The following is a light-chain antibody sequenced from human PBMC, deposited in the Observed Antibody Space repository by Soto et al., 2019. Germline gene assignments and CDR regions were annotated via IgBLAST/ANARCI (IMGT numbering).Light chain of an antibody. CDR1: QSISTW. CDR2: KAS. Sequence: DIQMTQSPSTLSASVGDRVTITCRASQSISTWLAWYQQRAGKAPKLLIYKASNLEIGVPSRFSGSGSGTDFTLTISSLQPDDFATYYCQQYNSYSWAVGQGTKVDIK. CDR3: QQYNSYSWA. J-gene: IGKJ1*01. V-gene: IGKV1-5*03.